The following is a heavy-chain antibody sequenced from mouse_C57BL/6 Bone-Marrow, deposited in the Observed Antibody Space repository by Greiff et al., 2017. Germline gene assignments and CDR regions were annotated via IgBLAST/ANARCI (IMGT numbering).Heavy chain of an antibody. V-gene: IGHV5-6*01. CDR1: GFTFSSYG. Sequence: EVKVVESGGDLVKPGGSLKLSCAASGFTFSSYGMSWVRQTPDKRLEWVATISSGGSYTYYPDSVKGRFTISRDNAKNTLYLQMSSLKSEDTAMYYCARHEGLRRFAYWGQGTLVTVSA. J-gene: IGHJ3*01. CDR3: ARHEGLRRFAY. D-gene: IGHD2-4*01. CDR2: ISSGGSYT.